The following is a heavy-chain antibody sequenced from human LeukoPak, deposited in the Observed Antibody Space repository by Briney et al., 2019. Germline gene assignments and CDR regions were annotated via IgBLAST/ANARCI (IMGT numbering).Heavy chain of an antibody. CDR2: ISSSGSGDNT. CDR1: GVTLSTYA. J-gene: IGHJ4*02. V-gene: IGHV3-23*01. CDR3: AKGGILTGYNY. D-gene: IGHD3-9*01. Sequence: GGSLRLSCAASGVTLSTYAMSWARQAPGKGLEWVSGISSSGSGDNTYYADSVKGRFTISRDNSKNTLYLQMNSLRAEDTAVYYCAKGGILTGYNYWGQGTLVTVSS.